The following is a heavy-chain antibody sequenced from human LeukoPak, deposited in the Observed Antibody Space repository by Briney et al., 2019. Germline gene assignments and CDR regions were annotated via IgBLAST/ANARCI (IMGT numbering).Heavy chain of an antibody. CDR1: GFTSDDYG. CDR2: INWNGGST. V-gene: IGHV3-20*04. D-gene: IGHD2-15*01. CDR3: ARSVAASRDY. Sequence: GGSLRLSCAASGFTSDDYGMSWVRHAPGKGLEWVSGINWNGGSTGYVDSVKGRFTISRDNAKNSLYLQMNSLRAEDTALYYCARSVAASRDYWGQGTLVTVSS. J-gene: IGHJ4*02.